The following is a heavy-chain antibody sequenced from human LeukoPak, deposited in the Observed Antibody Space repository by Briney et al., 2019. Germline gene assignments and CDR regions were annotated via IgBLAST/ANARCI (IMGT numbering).Heavy chain of an antibody. CDR2: IIPILGIA. CDR3: ARGIRYFDWLLATYGMDV. Sequence: FVKVSCKASGGTFSSYAISWVRQAPGQGLEWMGRIIPILGIANYAQKFQGRVTITADKSTSTAYMELSSLRSEDTAVYYCARGIRYFDWLLATYGMDVWGQGTTVTVSS. CDR1: GGTFSSYA. V-gene: IGHV1-69*04. J-gene: IGHJ6*02. D-gene: IGHD3-9*01.